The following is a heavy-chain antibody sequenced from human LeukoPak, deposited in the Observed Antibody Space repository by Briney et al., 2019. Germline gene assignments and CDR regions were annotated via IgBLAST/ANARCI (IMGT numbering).Heavy chain of an antibody. Sequence: GGSLRLSCAASGFTVSSNYMSWVRQAPGKGLEWVSVIYSGGYTYYADSVKGRFTISRDNSKNTLYLQMNSLRAEDTAVYYCARQTGSGLFILPGGQGTLVTVSS. CDR2: IYSGGYT. CDR1: GFTVSSNY. CDR3: ARQTGSGLFILP. J-gene: IGHJ4*02. V-gene: IGHV3-66*04. D-gene: IGHD3/OR15-3a*01.